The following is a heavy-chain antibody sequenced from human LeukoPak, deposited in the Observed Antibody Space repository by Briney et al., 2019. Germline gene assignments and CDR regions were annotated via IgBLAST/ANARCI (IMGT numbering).Heavy chain of an antibody. J-gene: IGHJ3*02. V-gene: IGHV3-30-3*01. CDR1: GFTFSSYA. D-gene: IGHD2-21*01. CDR3: ARDNSAFDI. CDR2: ISYDGSNK. Sequence: GGSLRLSCAASGFTFSSYAMHWARQAPGKGLEWVAVISYDGSNKYYADSVKGRFTISRDNSKNTLYLQMNSLRAEDTAVYYCARDNSAFDIWGQGTMVTVSS.